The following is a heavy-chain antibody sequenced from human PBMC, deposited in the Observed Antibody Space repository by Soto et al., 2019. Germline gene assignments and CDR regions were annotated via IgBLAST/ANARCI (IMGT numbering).Heavy chain of an antibody. J-gene: IGHJ4*02. D-gene: IGHD6-13*01. Sequence: GASVKVSCKASGYTFTSYGISWVRQAPGQGLEWMGWISAYNGNTNYAQKLQGRVTMTTDTSTSTAYMELRSLRSDDTAVYYCACTGSTRMDSRSWYLNYWGQGTLVTVSS. CDR3: ACTGSTRMDSRSWYLNY. CDR1: GYTFTSYG. V-gene: IGHV1-18*01. CDR2: ISAYNGNT.